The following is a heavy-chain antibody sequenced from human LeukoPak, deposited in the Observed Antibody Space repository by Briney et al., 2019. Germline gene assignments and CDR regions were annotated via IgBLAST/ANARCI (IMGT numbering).Heavy chain of an antibody. CDR2: INPNSGGT. J-gene: IGHJ6*03. CDR3: ARDHQQLGYYYYYMDV. V-gene: IGHV1-2*02. CDR1: GYNFTDYY. Sequence: ASLKVSCKASGYNFTDYYMHWVRQAPGQGLEWMGWINPNSGGTDYAQKFQGRVTMTRDTSISTAYMELIRLTSDDTAVYYCARDHQQLGYYYYYMDVWGKGTTVTVSS. D-gene: IGHD6-13*01.